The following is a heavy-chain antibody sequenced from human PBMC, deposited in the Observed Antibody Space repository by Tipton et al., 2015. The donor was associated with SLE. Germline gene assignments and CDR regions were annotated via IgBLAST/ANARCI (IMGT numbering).Heavy chain of an antibody. CDR2: INHGGST. J-gene: IGHJ6*02. D-gene: IGHD1-1*01. V-gene: IGHV4-34*01. Sequence: TLSLTCAVYGGSFSGYYWSWIRQPPGKGLEWIGEINHGGSTNYNPSLKSRVTISVDTSKNQFSLKLSSVTAADTAVYYCARITTTLGGMDVWGQGTTVTVSS. CDR3: ARITTTLGGMDV. CDR1: GGSFSGYY.